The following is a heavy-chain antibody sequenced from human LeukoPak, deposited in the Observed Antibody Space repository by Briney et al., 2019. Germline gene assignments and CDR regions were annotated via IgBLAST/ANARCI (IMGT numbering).Heavy chain of an antibody. V-gene: IGHV3-23*01. CDR3: AKDEGTGYWYFDL. D-gene: IGHD1-1*01. J-gene: IGHJ2*01. Sequence: QPGGSLRLSCVASGFTFSSYAMTWVRQAPGKGLEWVSTIGTDYNTYYTESVKGRFTISRDNSKNTLYLQMNSLRAEDTAVYYCAKDEGTGYWYFDLWGRGTLVTVSS. CDR2: IGTDYNT. CDR1: GFTFSSYA.